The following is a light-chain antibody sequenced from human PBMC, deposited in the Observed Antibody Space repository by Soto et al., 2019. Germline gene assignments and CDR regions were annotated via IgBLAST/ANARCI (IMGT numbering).Light chain of an antibody. CDR3: QQYHSYPWT. J-gene: IGKJ1*01. V-gene: IGKV1-5*03. CDR1: QSISTW. CDR2: KAS. Sequence: DTQMTQSPSILSASVGDRVTITCRASQSISTWLAWFQQIPGKAPNLLIYKASNLQSGVPSRFSGSGSGTDFTLTITSLQPDDFATYYCQQYHSYPWTFGQGTRVDVK.